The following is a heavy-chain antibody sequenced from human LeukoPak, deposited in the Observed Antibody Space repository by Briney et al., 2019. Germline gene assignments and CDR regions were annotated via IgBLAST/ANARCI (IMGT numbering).Heavy chain of an antibody. D-gene: IGHD3-3*01. Sequence: GESLKISCQASGYRCTSYWIGWGRQMPGKVLEGVGTIYPGDSDTRYSPSLQGQVTISADKSISTAYLQWSSLKASDTAMYYCARHKGVVGAYLFDYWGREPWSPSPQ. J-gene: IGHJ4*02. CDR2: IYPGDSDT. CDR3: ARHKGVVGAYLFDY. V-gene: IGHV5-51*01. CDR1: GYRCTSYW.